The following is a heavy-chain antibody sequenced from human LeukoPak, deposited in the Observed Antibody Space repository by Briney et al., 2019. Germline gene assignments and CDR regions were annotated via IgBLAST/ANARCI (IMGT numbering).Heavy chain of an antibody. D-gene: IGHD3-22*01. CDR1: GGSFSGYY. CDR3: ARRATNSSGSYYFDY. CDR2: INHSGST. Sequence: SETLSLTCAVYGGSFSGYYWSWIRQPPGKGLEWIGEINHSGSTNYNPSLKSRLTISVDTSKNQFSLKLSSVTAADTAVYCCARRATNSSGSYYFDYWGQGTLVTVSS. J-gene: IGHJ4*02. V-gene: IGHV4-34*01.